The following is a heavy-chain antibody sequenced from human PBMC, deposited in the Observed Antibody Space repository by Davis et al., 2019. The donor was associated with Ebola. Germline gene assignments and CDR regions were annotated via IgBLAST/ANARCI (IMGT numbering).Heavy chain of an antibody. CDR1: GFTFSSYA. D-gene: IGHD2-21*02. CDR3: ARDPEGLLFHYYGIDV. Sequence: GESLKISCAASGFTFSSYAMSWVRHAPGKGLEWVSVISGSGGSTYYADSVKGRFTISRDNSKNTLYLQMNSLRAEDTAVYYCARDPEGLLFHYYGIDVWGQGTTVTVSS. V-gene: IGHV3-23*01. J-gene: IGHJ6*02. CDR2: ISGSGGST.